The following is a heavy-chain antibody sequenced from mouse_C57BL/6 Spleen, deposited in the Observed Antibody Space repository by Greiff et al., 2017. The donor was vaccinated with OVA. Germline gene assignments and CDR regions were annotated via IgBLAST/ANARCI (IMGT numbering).Heavy chain of an antibody. D-gene: IGHD1-1*01. V-gene: IGHV5-17*01. Sequence: DVHLVESGGGLVKPGGSLKLSCAASGFTFSDYGMHWVRQAPEKGLEWVAYISSGSSTIYYADTVKGRFTISRDNAKNTLFLQMTSLRSEDTAMYYCARPAGLLYFDYWGQGTTLTVSS. CDR2: ISSGSSTI. J-gene: IGHJ2*01. CDR1: GFTFSDYG. CDR3: ARPAGLLYFDY.